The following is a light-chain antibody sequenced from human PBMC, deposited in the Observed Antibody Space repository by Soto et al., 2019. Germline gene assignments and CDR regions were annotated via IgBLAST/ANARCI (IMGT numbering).Light chain of an antibody. CDR1: QSVSSSY. CDR2: GAS. Sequence: DIMLTQCPGTLSLSPGERATLSCRASQSVSSSYLAWYQQKPGQAPRLLIYGASSRATGIPDRFSGSGSGTDFTLTISRLEPEDFAVYYCQQYGSSPVTFGQGTKVDIK. J-gene: IGKJ1*01. V-gene: IGKV3-20*01. CDR3: QQYGSSPVT.